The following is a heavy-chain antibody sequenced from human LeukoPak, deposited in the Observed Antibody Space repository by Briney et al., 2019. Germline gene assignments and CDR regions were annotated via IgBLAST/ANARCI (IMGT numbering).Heavy chain of an antibody. CDR2: ISAYNGNT. V-gene: IGHV1-18*01. D-gene: IGHD3-10*01. CDR1: GYTFTNYG. Sequence: ASVKVSCKASGYTFTNYGISWVRQAPGQGLEWMGWISAYNGNTNYAQKFQGRVTMTTDTSTSTAYMELRSLRSDDTAVYYCARVSRWGSGSSWVYWGQGTLVTVSS. CDR3: ARVSRWGSGSSWVY. J-gene: IGHJ4*02.